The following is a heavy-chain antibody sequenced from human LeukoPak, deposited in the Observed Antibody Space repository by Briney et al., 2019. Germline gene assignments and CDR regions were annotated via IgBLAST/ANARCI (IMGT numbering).Heavy chain of an antibody. D-gene: IGHD5-18*01. Sequence: ASVKVSCKASGYTFASYGISWVRQAPGQGLEWMGWISAYNGNTNYAQKLQGRVTMTTDTSTSTAYMELRSLRSDDTAVYYCARASGTAMVKGYYYYYYMDVWGKGTTVTVSS. V-gene: IGHV1-18*01. CDR3: ARASGTAMVKGYYYYYYMDV. CDR2: ISAYNGNT. J-gene: IGHJ6*03. CDR1: GYTFASYG.